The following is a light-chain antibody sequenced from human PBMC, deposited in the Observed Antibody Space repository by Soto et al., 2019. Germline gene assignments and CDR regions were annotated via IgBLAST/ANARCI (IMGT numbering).Light chain of an antibody. Sequence: EIVMTQSPATLSVSPGERATLSCRASQSVSSNLAWYQQKPGQAPRLLIYGASTRATGIPARFSGSGSGTEFTLTFSSLQSEDFAVYYCQQYNNWRLLTFGGGTKVEIK. V-gene: IGKV3-15*01. CDR2: GAS. CDR1: QSVSSN. CDR3: QQYNNWRLLT. J-gene: IGKJ4*01.